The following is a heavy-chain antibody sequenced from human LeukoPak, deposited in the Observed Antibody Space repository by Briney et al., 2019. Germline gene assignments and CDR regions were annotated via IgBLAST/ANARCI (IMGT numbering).Heavy chain of an antibody. CDR2: LYSNGNT. CDR3: AKQSAGSAAWYSLHYDF. J-gene: IGHJ4*02. V-gene: IGHV3-53*01. Sequence: GGSLRLSCAASGFTVSSKYTSWVRQAPGKGLEWVSTLYSNGNTYYADSVKGRFTISRDNSKDTLYLQMNGLRAEDTAVYFCAKQSAGSAAWYSLHYDFWGQGTLVTVSS. D-gene: IGHD6-13*01. CDR1: GFTVSSKY.